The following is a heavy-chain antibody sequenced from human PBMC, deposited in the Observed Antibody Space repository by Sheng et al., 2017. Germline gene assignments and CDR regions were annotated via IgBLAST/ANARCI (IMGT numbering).Heavy chain of an antibody. CDR3: ARVINSPGYFDL. CDR2: IYHSGST. Sequence: QLQLQESGPGLVKPSETLSLTCTVSGGSISSSNWWSWVRQPPGKGLEWIVEIYHSGSTNYNPSLKSRVTISVDKSKNQFSLKLSSVTAADTAVYYCARVINSPGYFDLWGLAPWSLSPQ. CDR1: GGSISSSNW. V-gene: IGHV4-4*02. D-gene: IGHD3-16*02. J-gene: IGHJ2*01.